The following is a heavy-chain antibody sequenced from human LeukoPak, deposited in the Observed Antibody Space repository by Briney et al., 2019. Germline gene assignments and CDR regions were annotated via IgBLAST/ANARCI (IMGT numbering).Heavy chain of an antibody. CDR3: ARDEGHYGSAYGMDV. CDR1: GGSISSYY. D-gene: IGHD3-10*01. V-gene: IGHV4-59*01. Sequence: SETLSLTCTVSGGSISSYYWSWIRQPPGKGLEWLGYIYYSGSTNYNPSLKSRVTISVDTSKNQFSLKLSSVTAADTAVYYCARDEGHYGSAYGMDVWGQGTTVTVSS. CDR2: IYYSGST. J-gene: IGHJ6*02.